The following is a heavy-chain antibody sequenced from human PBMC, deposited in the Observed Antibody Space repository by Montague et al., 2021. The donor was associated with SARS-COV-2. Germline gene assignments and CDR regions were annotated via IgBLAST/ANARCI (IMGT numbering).Heavy chain of an antibody. CDR2: IFHSGHT. CDR1: GASITTYY. CDR3: ARQQFLAAAYYVDY. J-gene: IGHJ4*02. V-gene: IGHV4-59*01. Sequence: SETLSLTCTVSGASITTYYWSWIRHPPANGLERIAFIFHSGHTNYNSSPTSRVAITIDTSRDQFSLSLNSITAADTAVSYCARQQFLAAAYYVDYWGLGTLVTVSS. D-gene: IGHD3-16*01.